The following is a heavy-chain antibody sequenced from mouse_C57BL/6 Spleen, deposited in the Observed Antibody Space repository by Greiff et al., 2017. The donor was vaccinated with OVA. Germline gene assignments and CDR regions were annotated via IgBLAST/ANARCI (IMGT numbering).Heavy chain of an antibody. Sequence: QVQLKQPGAELVMPGASVKLSCKASGYTFTSYWMHWVKQRPGQGLEWIGEIDPSDSYTNYNQKFKGKSTLTVDKSSSTAYMQLSSLTSEDSAVYYCARRLYYGNYFDYWGQGTTLTVSS. D-gene: IGHD2-1*01. V-gene: IGHV1-69*01. CDR2: IDPSDSYT. CDR3: ARRLYYGNYFDY. CDR1: GYTFTSYW. J-gene: IGHJ2*01.